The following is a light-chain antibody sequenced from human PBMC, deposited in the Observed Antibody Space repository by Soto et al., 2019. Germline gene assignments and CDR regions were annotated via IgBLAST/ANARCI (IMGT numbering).Light chain of an antibody. CDR1: DNDVGRYDY. CDR2: EVS. Sequence: QSALTQPPSASGSPGMSVTLSCSGTDNDVGRYDYVSWYQQHPGKAPKLLIYEVSKRPSGVPDRFSASKSGNTASLTVSGLQGEDKADYYCMSYVGGKSVAFGGGTKLTVL. V-gene: IGLV2-8*01. CDR3: MSYVGGKSVA. J-gene: IGLJ2*01.